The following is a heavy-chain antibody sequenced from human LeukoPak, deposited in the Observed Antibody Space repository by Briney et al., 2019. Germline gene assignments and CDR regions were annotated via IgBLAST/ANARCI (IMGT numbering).Heavy chain of an antibody. CDR3: ARVSTPVVVVAATRFRGAFDI. J-gene: IGHJ3*02. CDR2: IIPIFRTA. Sequence: SVKVSCKASRGTFSSYAISWVRQAPGQGLEWMGGIIPIFRTANYAQKFQGRVTITTDESTSTAYMELSSLRSEDTAVYYCARVSTPVVVVAATRFRGAFDIWGQGTMVTVSS. V-gene: IGHV1-69*05. D-gene: IGHD2-15*01. CDR1: RGTFSSYA.